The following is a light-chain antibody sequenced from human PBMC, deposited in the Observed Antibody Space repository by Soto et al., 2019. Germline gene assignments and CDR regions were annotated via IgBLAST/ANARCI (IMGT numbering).Light chain of an antibody. CDR1: QGISSY. J-gene: IGKJ1*01. CDR3: QQLTSYPRT. CDR2: AAS. Sequence: DIPLTQSPSFLSASVGDRVTITCRASQGISSYLAWYQQIPGKAPKLLIYAASTLQSGVPSRFSGSGSGTEFTLTISSLQPEDFATYYCQQLTSYPRTFGQGTKVEIK. V-gene: IGKV1-9*01.